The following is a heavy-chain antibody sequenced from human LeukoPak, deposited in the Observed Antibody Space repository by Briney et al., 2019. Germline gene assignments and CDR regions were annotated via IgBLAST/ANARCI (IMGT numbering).Heavy chain of an antibody. CDR1: EYTFTDYY. V-gene: IGHV1-2*06. D-gene: IGHD4-23*01. CDR3: ARDADYGGNSPYFDY. CDR2: IDPNSGGT. J-gene: IGHJ4*02. Sequence: ASVKVSCKASEYTFTDYYMHWVRQAPGQGLEWMGRIDPNSGGTSYAQKFQGRVTMTRETSISTAYMELSRLTSDDTAIYYCARDADYGGNSPYFDYWGQGTLVTVSS.